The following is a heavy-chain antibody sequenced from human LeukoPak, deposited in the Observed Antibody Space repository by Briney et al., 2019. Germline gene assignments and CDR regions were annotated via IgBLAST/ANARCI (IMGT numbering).Heavy chain of an antibody. CDR2: MNPNSGNT. Sequence: ASVKVSCKASGYTFTSYDINWLRQATGQGLEWMGWMNPNSGNTGYAQKFQGRVTMTRNTSISTAYMELSSLRSEDTAVYYCARGGSSGYYSDYWGQGTLVTVSS. CDR3: ARGGSSGYYSDY. J-gene: IGHJ4*02. V-gene: IGHV1-8*01. CDR1: GYTFTSYD. D-gene: IGHD3-22*01.